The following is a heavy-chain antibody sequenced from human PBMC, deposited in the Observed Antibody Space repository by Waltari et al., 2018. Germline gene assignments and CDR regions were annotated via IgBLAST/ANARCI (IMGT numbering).Heavy chain of an antibody. CDR3: ARGNNALGGMRFDL. D-gene: IGHD2-15*01. Sequence: QVQLQESSPGLIKPSETLSLTCTVSGGSISRYYWAWIRQSPGKGLEWIGFISHSGYTSYNPSINSRVTVSVDTSKSRFSLNLNAATAADTAVYYCARGNNALGGMRFDLWGQGTLVIVSS. CDR2: ISHSGYT. CDR1: GGSISRYY. V-gene: IGHV4-59*01. J-gene: IGHJ4*02.